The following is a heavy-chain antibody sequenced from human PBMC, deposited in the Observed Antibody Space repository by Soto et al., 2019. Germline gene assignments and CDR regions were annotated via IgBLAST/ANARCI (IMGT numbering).Heavy chain of an antibody. J-gene: IGHJ4*02. CDR2: ISAYNGNT. CDR1: GYTLNTYP. CDR3: ARGAYSGYDFDY. Sequence: ASVKVSCEAFGYTLNTYPLTWVRQAPGQGLEWMGWISAYNGNTNYTQRLQGRVTMTTDTSTSTAYMELRSLRSDDMAVYYCARGAYSGYDFDYWGQGTLVPVSS. D-gene: IGHD5-12*01. V-gene: IGHV1-18*03.